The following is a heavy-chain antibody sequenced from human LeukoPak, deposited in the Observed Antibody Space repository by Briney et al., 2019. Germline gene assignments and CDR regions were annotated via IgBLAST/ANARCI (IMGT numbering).Heavy chain of an antibody. J-gene: IGHJ4*02. D-gene: IGHD6-19*01. CDR3: ATYDSGWYNY. Sequence: GGSLRLPCAASGFTFSTYAMSWVRQAPGKGLEWVSAISGSGGSTYYADSVKGRFTISRDNSKNTLYLQMNSLRAEDTAVYYCATYDSGWYNYWGQGTLVTVSS. CDR2: ISGSGGST. CDR1: GFTFSTYA. V-gene: IGHV3-23*01.